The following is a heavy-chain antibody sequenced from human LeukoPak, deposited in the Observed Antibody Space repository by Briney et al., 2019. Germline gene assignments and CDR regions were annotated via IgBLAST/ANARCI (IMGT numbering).Heavy chain of an antibody. J-gene: IGHJ3*02. Sequence: SVKVSCKASGGTFSSYAISWVRQAPGQGLEWMGRIIPILGIANYAQKLQGRVTMTTDTSTSTAYMELRSLRSDDTAVYYCAGLSTSYCGGDCSMLGLWAFDIWGQGTMVTVSS. CDR1: GGTFSSYA. D-gene: IGHD2-21*02. CDR2: IIPILGIA. CDR3: AGLSTSYCGGDCSMLGLWAFDI. V-gene: IGHV1-69*04.